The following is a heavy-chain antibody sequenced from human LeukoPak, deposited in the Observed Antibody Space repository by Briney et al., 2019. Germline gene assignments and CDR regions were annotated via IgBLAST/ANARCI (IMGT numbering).Heavy chain of an antibody. V-gene: IGHV4-61*01. Sequence: SQTLSLTCAVSGGSISTSNCSWSWIRQPPGKGLEWIGYIYYSGSTNYNPSLKSRVTISVDTSKNQFSLKLSSVTAADTAVYYCARPDHYYDSSGYRYWGQGTLVTVSS. D-gene: IGHD3-22*01. J-gene: IGHJ4*02. CDR1: GGSISTSNCS. CDR3: ARPDHYYDSSGYRY. CDR2: IYYSGST.